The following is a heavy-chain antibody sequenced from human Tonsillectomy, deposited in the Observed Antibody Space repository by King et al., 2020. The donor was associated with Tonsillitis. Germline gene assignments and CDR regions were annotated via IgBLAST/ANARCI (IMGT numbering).Heavy chain of an antibody. CDR2: IKQDGSEK. D-gene: IGHD5-18*01. V-gene: IGHV3-7*03. CDR3: ARADTVMGNPYYGMDV. CDR1: GFTFSNYW. J-gene: IGHJ6*02. Sequence: VQLVESGGGLVQRGGSLRLSCAASGFTFSNYWMSWVRQAPGKGLEWVANIKQDGSEKYYVDSVKGRFTISRDNANNSLYLQMNSLRVDDTAVYYCARADTVMGNPYYGMDVWGQGTTVTVSS.